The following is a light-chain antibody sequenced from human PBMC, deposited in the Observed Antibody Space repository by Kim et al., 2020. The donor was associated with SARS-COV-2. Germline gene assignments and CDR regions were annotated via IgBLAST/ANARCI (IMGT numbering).Light chain of an antibody. V-gene: IGKV3-20*01. CDR1: QSISSCY. CDR3: QQYGSSPRT. CDR2: GAS. Sequence: SAGERATLSCRASQSISSCYLAWYQQKPGQAPRLLIYGASSRATGIPDRFSGSGSGTDFTLTISRLEPEDFAVYYCQQYGSSPRTFGGGTKVDIK. J-gene: IGKJ4*01.